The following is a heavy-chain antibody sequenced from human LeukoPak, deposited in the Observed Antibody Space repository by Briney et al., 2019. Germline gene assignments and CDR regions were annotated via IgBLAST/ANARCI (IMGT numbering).Heavy chain of an antibody. D-gene: IGHD6-13*01. CDR2: INAGNGNT. Sequence: ASVKVSCKASGYTFTSYAMHWVRQAPGQRLEWMGWINAGNGNTKYSQKFQGRVTITRDTSASTAYMELSSLRAEDTAVYYCATQPQAAAVDGMDVWGQGTTVTVSS. CDR1: GYTFTSYA. CDR3: ATQPQAAAVDGMDV. V-gene: IGHV1-3*01. J-gene: IGHJ6*02.